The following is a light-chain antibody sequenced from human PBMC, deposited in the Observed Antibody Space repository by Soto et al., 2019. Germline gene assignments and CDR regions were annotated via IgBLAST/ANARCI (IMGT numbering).Light chain of an antibody. J-gene: IGKJ4*01. V-gene: IGKV1-39*01. CDR1: QSISSY. Sequence: DIQMTQSPSSLSASVGDRVTITCRASQSISSYLNWYQQKPGKAPKLLIYAASSLQGGVPSRFSGSGSGTDFTLTISSLQPEDFATYYCQQSYTTPVFGGGTKVEIK. CDR3: QQSYTTPV. CDR2: AAS.